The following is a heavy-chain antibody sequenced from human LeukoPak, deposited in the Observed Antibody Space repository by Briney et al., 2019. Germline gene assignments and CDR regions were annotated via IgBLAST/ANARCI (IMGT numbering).Heavy chain of an antibody. J-gene: IGHJ1*01. D-gene: IGHD3-9*01. CDR2: INHSGST. Sequence: SETLSLTCAVYGGSFSGYYWSGIRQPPGKGLEWIGEINHSGSTNYNPSLKSRVTISVDTSKNQFSLKLSSVTAADTAVYYCARGNFLYYDILTGYSVYFQHWGQGTLVTVSS. V-gene: IGHV4-34*01. CDR1: GGSFSGYY. CDR3: ARGNFLYYDILTGYSVYFQH.